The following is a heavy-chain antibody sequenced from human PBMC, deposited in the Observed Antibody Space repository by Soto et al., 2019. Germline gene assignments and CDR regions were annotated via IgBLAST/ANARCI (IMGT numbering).Heavy chain of an antibody. CDR2: IYYSGST. Sequence: LQLQESGPGLVKPSETLSLTCSVSGGSISSSSYFWGWIRQPPGKGLEWIGSIYYSGSTYYNPSLKSRVTVSVDTSKNQFSLKLSSVTAADTAVYYCARHPSDFWFDPWGQGTLVTVSS. J-gene: IGHJ5*02. CDR3: ARHPSDFWFDP. D-gene: IGHD2-21*02. CDR1: GGSISSSSYF. V-gene: IGHV4-39*01.